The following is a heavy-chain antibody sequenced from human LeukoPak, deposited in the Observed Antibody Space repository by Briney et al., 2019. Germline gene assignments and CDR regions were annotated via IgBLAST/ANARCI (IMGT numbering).Heavy chain of an antibody. Sequence: GGSLRLSCAASGFTFSSYWMSWVRQAPGTGLEWVANIKQDGSEKYYVDSVKGRFTISRDNAKNSLYLQMNSLRAEDTAVYYCAREYYSGGTCYLPGYWGQGTLVTVSS. V-gene: IGHV3-7*03. J-gene: IGHJ4*02. CDR3: AREYYSGGTCYLPGY. D-gene: IGHD2-15*01. CDR2: IKQDGSEK. CDR1: GFTFSSYW.